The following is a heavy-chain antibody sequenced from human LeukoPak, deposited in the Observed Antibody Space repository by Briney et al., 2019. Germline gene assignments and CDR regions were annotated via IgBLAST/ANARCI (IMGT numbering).Heavy chain of an antibody. Sequence: ASVKVSCKASGYTFTGYYMHWVRQAPGQGLEWMGWINPNSGGTNYAQKFQGRVTMTRDTSISTAYMELSRLRSDDTAVYYCARGGIVVVVAAKYYYYYGMDVWGQGTTVTVSS. D-gene: IGHD2-15*01. V-gene: IGHV1-2*02. J-gene: IGHJ6*02. CDR1: GYTFTGYY. CDR3: ARGGIVVVVAAKYYYYYGMDV. CDR2: INPNSGGT.